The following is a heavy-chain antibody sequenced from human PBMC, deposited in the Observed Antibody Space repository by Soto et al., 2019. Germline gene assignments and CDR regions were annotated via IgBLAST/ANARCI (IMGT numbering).Heavy chain of an antibody. CDR1: GFTFSDYY. D-gene: IGHD4-4*01. CDR3: HYSNPSPYYFDY. J-gene: IGHJ4*02. CDR2: ISSSGSTI. Sequence: GGSLRLSCAASGFTFSDYYMSWIRQAPGKGLEWVSYISSSGSTIYYADSVKGRFTISRDNAKNSLYLQMNSLRAEDTAVYYCHYSNPSPYYFDYWGQGTLVTVSS. V-gene: IGHV3-11*01.